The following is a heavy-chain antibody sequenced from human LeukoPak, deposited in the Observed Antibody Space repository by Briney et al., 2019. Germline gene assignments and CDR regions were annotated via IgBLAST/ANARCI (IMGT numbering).Heavy chain of an antibody. CDR1: GFTFSSYD. D-gene: IGHD1-7*01. Sequence: GGSLRLSCEVSGFTFSSYDMNWVRQAPGKGLEWVSVIYSGGSTYYADSVKGRFTISRDNSKNTLYLQMNSLRAEDTAVYYCARDSSLLTGTTDWGQGTLVTVSS. CDR2: IYSGGST. CDR3: ARDSSLLTGTTD. J-gene: IGHJ4*02. V-gene: IGHV3-66*02.